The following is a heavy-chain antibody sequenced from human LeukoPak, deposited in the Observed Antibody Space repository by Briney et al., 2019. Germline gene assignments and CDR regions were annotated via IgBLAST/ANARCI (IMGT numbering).Heavy chain of an antibody. CDR1: GFTFGDYY. CDR3: VRERKQQLALDY. Sequence: GGSLRLSCAASGFTFGDYYMSWIRQAPGKGLEWVSYISSSGSTIYYADSVKGRFTISRDNAKNSLYLQINSLRAEDTAVYYCVRERKQQLALDYWGQGTLVTVSS. J-gene: IGHJ4*02. D-gene: IGHD6-13*01. CDR2: ISSSGSTI. V-gene: IGHV3-11*01.